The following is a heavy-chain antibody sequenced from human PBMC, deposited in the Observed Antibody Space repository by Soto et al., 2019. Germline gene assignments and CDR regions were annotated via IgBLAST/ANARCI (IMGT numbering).Heavy chain of an antibody. V-gene: IGHV3-74*01. Sequence: QPGGSLRLSCAASVFTLSNSWMHWVRQAPGKGLVWLSHINADGSSIRYADSVRGRLTISRDNAKNTLFLQMSSLTAEDTAVYFCARDRLNNAYNTFFDYWGQGT. CDR2: INADGSSI. D-gene: IGHD1-1*01. CDR1: VFTLSNSW. CDR3: ARDRLNNAYNTFFDY. J-gene: IGHJ4*02.